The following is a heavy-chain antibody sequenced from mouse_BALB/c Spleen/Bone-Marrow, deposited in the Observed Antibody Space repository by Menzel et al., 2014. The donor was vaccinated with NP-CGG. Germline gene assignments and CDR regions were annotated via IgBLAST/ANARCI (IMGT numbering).Heavy chain of an antibody. CDR2: IRNKAKGYTS. J-gene: IGHJ1*01. D-gene: IGHD2-4*01. CDR3: ARDINYDIYWYFDV. Sequence: EVKLVESGGGLVQPGGSLRLSCATSGFTFTDYYMSWVRQPPGKALEWLGFIRNKAKGYTSENSASVKGRFTISRDNSQSILYLQMNTLRAEDSATYYCARDINYDIYWYFDVWGAGTTVTVSP. V-gene: IGHV7-3*02. CDR1: GFTFTDYY.